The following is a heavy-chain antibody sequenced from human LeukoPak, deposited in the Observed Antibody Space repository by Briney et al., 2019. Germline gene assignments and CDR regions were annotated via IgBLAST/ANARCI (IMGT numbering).Heavy chain of an antibody. CDR2: IHYSGST. V-gene: IGHV4-59*01. D-gene: IGHD3-22*01. Sequence: SETLSLTCSISDGSINSYYWNWIRQSPGKGLEWIGHIHYSGSTHCNPSLQSRVSISIDTSKNHFSLKLRSVTAVDTAVYYCARWGHFDTSGYFVVDYWGQGTLVTVSS. J-gene: IGHJ4*02. CDR1: DGSINSYY. CDR3: ARWGHFDTSGYFVVDY.